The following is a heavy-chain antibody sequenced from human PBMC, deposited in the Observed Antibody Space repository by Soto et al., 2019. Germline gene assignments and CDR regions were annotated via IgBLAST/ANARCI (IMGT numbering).Heavy chain of an antibody. V-gene: IGHV3-23*01. J-gene: IGHJ4*02. CDR1: GFTFSSYA. CDR3: AKDLYQLLRSGSFGYY. D-gene: IGHD2-2*01. CDR2: ISGSGGST. Sequence: PGGSLRLSCAASGFTFSSYAMSWVRQAPGKGLEWVSAISGSGGSTYYADSEKGRFTISRDNSKNTLYLQMNSLRAEDTAVYYCAKDLYQLLRSGSFGYYWGQGTLVTVSS.